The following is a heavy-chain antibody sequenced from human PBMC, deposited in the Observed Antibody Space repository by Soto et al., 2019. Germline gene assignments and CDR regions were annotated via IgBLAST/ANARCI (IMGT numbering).Heavy chain of an antibody. D-gene: IGHD2-15*01. CDR1: GGSISSYY. V-gene: IGHV4-59*05. Sequence: SETLSLTCTVSGGSISSYYWSWIRQPPGKGLEWIGSIYYSGSTYYNPSLKSRVTISVDTSKNQFSLKLSSVTAADTAVYYCARHFGFCSGGSCYQVVSGYFDYWGQGTLVTVSS. CDR3: ARHFGFCSGGSCYQVVSGYFDY. CDR2: IYYSGST. J-gene: IGHJ4*02.